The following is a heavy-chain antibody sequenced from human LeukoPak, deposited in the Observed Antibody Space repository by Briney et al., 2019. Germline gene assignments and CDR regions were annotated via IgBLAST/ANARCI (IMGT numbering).Heavy chain of an antibody. CDR2: IYYSGST. J-gene: IGHJ5*02. V-gene: IGHV4-59*08. CDR1: GGSISSYY. D-gene: IGHD6-13*01. Sequence: SETLSLTCTVSGGSISSYYWSWIRQSPGKGLEWIGYIYYSGSTNYNPSLESRVAMSVDTSKNQFSLRLSSVTAADTAIYYCARRYSSSWYVGFFDPWGQGTLVTVSS. CDR3: ARRYSSSWYVGFFDP.